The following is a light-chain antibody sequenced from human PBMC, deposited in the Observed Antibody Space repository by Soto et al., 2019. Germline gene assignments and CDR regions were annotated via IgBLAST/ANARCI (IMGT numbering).Light chain of an antibody. V-gene: IGLV1-44*01. CDR1: SSNIGSNT. Sequence: QSVLTQPPSASGTPGQRVTISCSGSSSNIGSNTVNWYQQLPGTAPKLVIYSNNQRPSGVPDRFSGSKSGTSASLAISWLQSEDEADYYCVAWDDSLNGYVVFGGGTK. J-gene: IGLJ2*01. CDR3: VAWDDSLNGYVV. CDR2: SNN.